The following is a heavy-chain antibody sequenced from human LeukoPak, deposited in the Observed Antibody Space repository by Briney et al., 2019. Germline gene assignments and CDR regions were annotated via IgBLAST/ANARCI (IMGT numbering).Heavy chain of an antibody. J-gene: IGHJ4*02. CDR2: ISYDGSNK. CDR1: GFTFSSYW. Sequence: GGSLRLSCAASGFTFSSYWMTWVRQAPGKGLEWVAVISYDGSNKYYADSVKGRFTISRDNSKNTLYLQMNSLRAEDTAVYYCAKDHYGGNSYFDYWGQGTLVTVSS. V-gene: IGHV3-30*18. CDR3: AKDHYGGNSYFDY. D-gene: IGHD4-23*01.